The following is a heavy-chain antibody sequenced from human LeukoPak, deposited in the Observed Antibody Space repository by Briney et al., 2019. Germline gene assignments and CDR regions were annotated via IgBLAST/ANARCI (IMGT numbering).Heavy chain of an antibody. CDR2: ISGSGGST. D-gene: IGHD2-8*01. J-gene: IGHJ4*02. CDR1: GFSFRSYA. Sequence: GGSLRLSCAASGFSFRSYAMSWVRQAPGKGLEWVSGISGSGGSTYYSDSAKGRFTISRDNSDNTAFLQMNSLRGDDTAVYFCAKGRAYRVYASSDSWGQGTLVTVSS. V-gene: IGHV3-23*01. CDR3: AKGRAYRVYASSDS.